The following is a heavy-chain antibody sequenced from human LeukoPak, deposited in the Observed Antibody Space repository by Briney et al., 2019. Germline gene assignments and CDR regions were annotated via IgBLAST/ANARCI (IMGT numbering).Heavy chain of an antibody. D-gene: IGHD4-17*01. CDR3: AKDSSVPYGITD. V-gene: IGHV3-23*01. CDR2: ISGSDGNT. J-gene: IGHJ4*02. Sequence: GGSLRLSCAASGFTFSKYAMSWVRQAPGKGLEWGSAISGSDGNTFYADSVKSRFTISRDNSKNTLSLQMNSLRAEDTALYYCAKDSSVPYGITDWGQGTLVTVSS. CDR1: GFTFSKYA.